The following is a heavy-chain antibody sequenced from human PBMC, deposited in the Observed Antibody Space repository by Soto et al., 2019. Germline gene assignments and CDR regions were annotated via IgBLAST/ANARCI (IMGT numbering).Heavy chain of an antibody. D-gene: IGHD5-12*01. Sequence: SVKVSCKASGYTFTSHDIHWLRQAPGQGLEWMGRIIPIFGRANYAQKFQGRVTITADESTSTAYMELSSLRSEDTAVYYCARVGLEQEMATHDYWGQGTLVTVSS. V-gene: IGHV1-69*13. CDR3: ARVGLEQEMATHDY. CDR2: IIPIFGRA. CDR1: GYTFTSHD. J-gene: IGHJ4*02.